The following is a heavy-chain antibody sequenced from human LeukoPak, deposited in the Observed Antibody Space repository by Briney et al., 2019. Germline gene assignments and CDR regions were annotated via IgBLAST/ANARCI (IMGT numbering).Heavy chain of an antibody. V-gene: IGHV3-53*01. Sequence: GGSLRLSCAASGFTVSSNYMSWVRQAPGKGLEWVSVIYSGGSTYYADSVKGRFTISRDNSKNTLYLQMNSLTADDTAVYYCAGALYSSSLDYYYGMDVWGQGTTVTVSS. CDR3: AGALYSSSLDYYYGMDV. CDR2: IYSGGST. D-gene: IGHD6-13*01. J-gene: IGHJ6*02. CDR1: GFTVSSNY.